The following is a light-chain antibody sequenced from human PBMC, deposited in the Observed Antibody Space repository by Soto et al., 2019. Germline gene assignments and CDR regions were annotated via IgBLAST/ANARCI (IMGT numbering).Light chain of an antibody. CDR2: DAS. CDR1: QTIHSF. Sequence: DIQMTQSPSTLSASVGDRVTITCRVSQTIHSFLAWYQQKAGKAPKLLIYDASNLESGVPSRFSGSGSGTEFTLTISSLQPDDSATYYCQQYDGYQQIDGYATFGGGTKVELK. V-gene: IGKV1-5*01. CDR3: QQYDGYQQIDGYAT. J-gene: IGKJ4*01.